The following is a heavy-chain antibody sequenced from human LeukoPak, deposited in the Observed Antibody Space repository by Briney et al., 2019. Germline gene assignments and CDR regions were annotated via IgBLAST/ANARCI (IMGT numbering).Heavy chain of an antibody. CDR2: IYYSGST. J-gene: IGHJ4*02. D-gene: IGHD3-9*01. CDR3: ARTLRYFDWLSPYPGVLGYFDY. CDR1: GGSISSGGYY. V-gene: IGHV4-31*03. Sequence: SETLSLTCTVSGGSISSGGYYWSWIRQHPGKGLEWIGYIYYSGSTHYNPSLKSRVTMSVDTSKNQFSLKLSSVTAADTAVYYCARTLRYFDWLSPYPGVLGYFDYWGQGTLVTVSS.